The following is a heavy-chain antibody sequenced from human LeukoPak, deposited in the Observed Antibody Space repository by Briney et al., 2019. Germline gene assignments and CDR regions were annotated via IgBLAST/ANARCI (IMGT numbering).Heavy chain of an antibody. CDR2: INHSGST. D-gene: IGHD5-24*01. J-gene: IGHJ4*02. CDR3: ARGFRDGYNYGY. Sequence: SETLSLTCAVYGGSFSGYYWSWIRQPPGKGLEWIREINHSGSTNYNPSLKSRVTISVDTSKNQFSLKLSSVTAADTAVYYCARGFRDGYNYGYWGQGTLVTVSS. CDR1: GGSFSGYY. V-gene: IGHV4-34*01.